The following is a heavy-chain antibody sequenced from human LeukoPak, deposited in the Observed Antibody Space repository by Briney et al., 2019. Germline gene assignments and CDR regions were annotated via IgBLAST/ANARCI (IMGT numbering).Heavy chain of an antibody. CDR1: GYTFTSYG. CDR3: ARTDIVVVVAATSFDP. Sequence: ASVTVSCKASGYTFTSYGISWVRQAPGQGLEWMGWISAYNGNTNYAQKLQGRVTMTTDTSTSTAYMELRSLRSDDTAVYYCARTDIVVVVAATSFDPWGQGTLVTVSS. V-gene: IGHV1-18*01. J-gene: IGHJ5*02. CDR2: ISAYNGNT. D-gene: IGHD2-15*01.